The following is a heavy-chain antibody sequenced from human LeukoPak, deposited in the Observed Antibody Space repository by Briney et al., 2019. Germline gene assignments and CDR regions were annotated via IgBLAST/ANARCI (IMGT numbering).Heavy chain of an antibody. V-gene: IGHV1-2*02. Sequence: ASVKVSCKASGYTFTGYYMHWVRQAPGQGLEWMGWINPNNGGTNYAQKFQGRVTMTRDMSTSTVYMELSSLRSEDTAVYYCARGAHVRMYDSNHNCFDPWGQGTLVTVSS. CDR2: INPNNGGT. D-gene: IGHD3-22*01. CDR3: ARGAHVRMYDSNHNCFDP. J-gene: IGHJ5*02. CDR1: GYTFTGYY.